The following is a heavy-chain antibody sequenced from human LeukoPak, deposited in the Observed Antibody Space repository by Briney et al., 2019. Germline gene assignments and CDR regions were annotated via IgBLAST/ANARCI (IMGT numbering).Heavy chain of an antibody. V-gene: IGHV3-21*01. CDR2: ISSSSSYI. CDR3: ARVLIAAAGNDY. D-gene: IGHD6-13*01. Sequence: PGGSLRLSCAASGFTFSNAWMNWVRQAPGKGLEWVSSISSSSSYIYYADSVKGRFTISRDNAKNSLYLQMNSLRAEDTAVYYCARVLIAAAGNDYWGQGTLVTVSS. J-gene: IGHJ4*02. CDR1: GFTFSNAW.